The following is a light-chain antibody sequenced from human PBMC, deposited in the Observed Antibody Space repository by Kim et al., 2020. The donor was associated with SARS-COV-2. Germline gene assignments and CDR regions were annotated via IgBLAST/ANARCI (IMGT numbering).Light chain of an antibody. J-gene: IGKJ1*01. Sequence: ASVGDRVTITCRASQSISGWLAWHQQKPGKAPKVLIYEASSLESGVSSRFTGSGSGTEFTLTISSLQPDDFATYYCQQYNIYSWTFGQGTKVDIK. CDR1: QSISGW. V-gene: IGKV1-5*03. CDR2: EAS. CDR3: QQYNIYSWT.